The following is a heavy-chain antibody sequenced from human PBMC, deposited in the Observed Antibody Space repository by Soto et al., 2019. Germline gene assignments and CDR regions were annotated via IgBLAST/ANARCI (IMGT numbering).Heavy chain of an antibody. J-gene: IGHJ4*02. CDR1: GYIIKNYW. CDR2: IFPDDSDT. D-gene: IGHD3-16*01. CDR3: FRGGVTSRTFDY. Sequence: GESLKISCKASGYIIKNYWIGWVRQMPGQGLEWMGIIFPDDSDTRYSPSFQGHVTIAVDKSISTAYVQWSSLKASDSAIYYCFRGGVTSRTFDYWGQGTLVTVSS. V-gene: IGHV5-51*01.